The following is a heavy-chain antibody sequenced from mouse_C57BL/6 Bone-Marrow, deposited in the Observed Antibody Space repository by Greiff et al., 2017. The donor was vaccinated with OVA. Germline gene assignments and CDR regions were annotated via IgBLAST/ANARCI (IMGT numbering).Heavy chain of an antibody. D-gene: IGHD3-1*01. CDR3: ARQEGGYDYAMDY. V-gene: IGHV2-6-1*01. J-gene: IGHJ4*01. Sequence: VHLVESGPGLVAPSQSLSITCTVSGFSLTSYSVHWVRQPPGKGLEWLVVIWSDGSTTYNSALKSRLSISKDNSNSQVFFKMNSLQTDDTAMYYCARQEGGYDYAMDYWGQGTSVTVSS. CDR2: IWSDGST. CDR1: GFSLTSYS.